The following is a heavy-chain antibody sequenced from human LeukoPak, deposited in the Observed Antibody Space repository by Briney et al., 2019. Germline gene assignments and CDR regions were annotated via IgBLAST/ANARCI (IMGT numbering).Heavy chain of an antibody. D-gene: IGHD6-25*01. CDR3: GLSGNYYYYYMDV. Sequence: GASVKVSCKASGYTFTSYDINWVRQATGQGLEWMGWMNPNSGNTGYAQKFQGRLTITADESTTTAYMELSSLRSDDTAIYYCGLSGNYYYYYMDVWGKGTTVTTSS. V-gene: IGHV1-8*03. CDR2: MNPNSGNT. J-gene: IGHJ6*03. CDR1: GYTFTSYD.